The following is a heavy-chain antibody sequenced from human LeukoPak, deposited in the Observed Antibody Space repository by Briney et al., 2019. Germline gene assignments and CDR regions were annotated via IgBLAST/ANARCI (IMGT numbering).Heavy chain of an antibody. D-gene: IGHD2-2*01. V-gene: IGHV4-34*01. Sequence: SETLSLTCAVYGGSFSGYYWSWIRQPPGKGLEWIGEINHSGSTNYNPSLKSRVTISVDASKDQFSLKLSSVTAADTAVYYCARGFSSTSCYDYWGQGTLVTVSS. CDR3: ARGFSSTSCYDY. CDR1: GGSFSGYY. CDR2: INHSGST. J-gene: IGHJ4*02.